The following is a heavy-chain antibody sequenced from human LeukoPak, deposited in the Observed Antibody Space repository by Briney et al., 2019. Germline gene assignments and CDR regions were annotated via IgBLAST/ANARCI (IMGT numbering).Heavy chain of an antibody. CDR1: GGSISSYY. V-gene: IGHV4-59*01. D-gene: IGHD2-15*01. Sequence: SETLSLTCTVSGGSISSYYWSWIRQPPGKGLEWIGYIYYSGSTNYNPSLKSRVTISVDTSKNQFSLKLSSVTAADTAVYYCARGVDWFDPWGQGTLVTVSS. CDR2: IYYSGST. CDR3: ARGVDWFDP. J-gene: IGHJ5*02.